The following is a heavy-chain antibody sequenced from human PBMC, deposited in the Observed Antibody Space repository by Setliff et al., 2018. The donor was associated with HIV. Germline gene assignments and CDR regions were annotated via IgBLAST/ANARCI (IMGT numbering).Heavy chain of an antibody. CDR2: INQDGSDK. J-gene: IGHJ4*02. D-gene: IGHD1-26*01. V-gene: IGHV3-7*01. Sequence: QPGGSLRLSCAASGFTFSTNWMSWVRQAPGKGPEWVANINQDGSDKYYVPSVKGRFTISRDNAKNSLYLQMNSLRADDTAVYYCARDSGTVVGATGPGYWGQGTLVTVSS. CDR3: ARDSGTVVGATGPGY. CDR1: GFTFSTNW.